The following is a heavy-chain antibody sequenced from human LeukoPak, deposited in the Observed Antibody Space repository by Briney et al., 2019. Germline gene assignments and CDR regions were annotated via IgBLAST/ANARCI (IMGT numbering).Heavy chain of an antibody. CDR2: IIPIFDTA. V-gene: IGHV1-69*13. Sequence: SVKVSCKASGGTFSSYAISWVRQAPGQGLEWMGGIIPIFDTANYAQKFQGRVTITADESTSTAYMELSSLRSEDTAVYYCARAPHSYGYYYYGMDVWGQGTTVTVSS. CDR3: ARAPHSYGYYYYGMDV. D-gene: IGHD5-18*01. J-gene: IGHJ6*02. CDR1: GGTFSSYA.